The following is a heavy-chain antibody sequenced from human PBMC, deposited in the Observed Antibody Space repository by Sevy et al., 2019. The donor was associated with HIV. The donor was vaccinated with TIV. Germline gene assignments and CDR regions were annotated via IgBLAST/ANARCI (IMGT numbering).Heavy chain of an antibody. Sequence: GGSLRLSCTASGFTFGDYCMSWVRQAPGKGQEWVAFLKSDVYGGTVDHAASVRGRFVISRDDSKTIAYLQMNDLKTGDTGVYYCTRWKAAQSIFDYWGQGALVTVSS. V-gene: IGHV3-49*04. CDR1: GFTFGDYC. D-gene: IGHD4-17*01. J-gene: IGHJ4*02. CDR2: LKSDVYGGTV. CDR3: TRWKAAQSIFDY.